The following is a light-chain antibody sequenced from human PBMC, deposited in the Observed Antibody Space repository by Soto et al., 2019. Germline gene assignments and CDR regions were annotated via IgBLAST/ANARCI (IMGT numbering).Light chain of an antibody. CDR2: GAS. J-gene: IGKJ1*01. CDR1: QSVGNS. V-gene: IGKV3-15*01. CDR3: QQYHNWTQSRT. Sequence: ETVLTQSAGTLYFSPGERATLSCRASQSVGNSHVAWYQQXRXLPPRVLIYGASTRATGIPARFTGSGSGTEFTLTISSLQSQDFAVYYCQQYHNWTQSRTFGQGTKVDIK.